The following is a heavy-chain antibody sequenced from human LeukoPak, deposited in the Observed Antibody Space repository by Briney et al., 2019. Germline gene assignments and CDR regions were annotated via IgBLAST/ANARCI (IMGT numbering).Heavy chain of an antibody. CDR2: IWYDGSNK. V-gene: IGHV3-33*01. J-gene: IGHJ4*02. D-gene: IGHD2-2*01. CDR3: ARDLYCSSTSCPLGY. Sequence: GGSLGLSCAASGFTFSSYGMHWVRQAPGKGLEWVAVIWYDGSNKYYADSVKGRFTISRDNSKNTLYLQMNSLRAEDTAVYYCARDLYCSSTSCPLGYWGQGTLVTVSS. CDR1: GFTFSSYG.